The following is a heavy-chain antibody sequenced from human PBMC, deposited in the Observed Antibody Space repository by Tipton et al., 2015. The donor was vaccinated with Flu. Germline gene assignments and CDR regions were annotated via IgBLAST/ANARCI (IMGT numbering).Heavy chain of an antibody. CDR2: VYPDDSDT. V-gene: IGHV5-51*01. J-gene: IGHJ4*02. Sequence: QLVQSGAEVRKPGESLKISCKGSGYRFSTYWIGWVRQMPGKGLEWMGFVYPDDSDTRYSPSFQGQVTISADKSINTAYLQWSSLKASGAAMYNGVRHATAAVGSHLDYWGQGTPVTVSS. D-gene: IGHD6-13*01. CDR1: GYRFSTYW. CDR3: VRHATAAVGSHLDY.